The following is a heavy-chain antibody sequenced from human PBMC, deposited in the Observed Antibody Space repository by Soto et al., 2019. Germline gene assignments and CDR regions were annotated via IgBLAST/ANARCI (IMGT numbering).Heavy chain of an antibody. Sequence: GESLKICCKASGYSFTSYWVAWVRQMPGKGLEWMGIIYPGDSATTYSPSFQGQVTISADKSTSTAYLQWSSLEASDTAMYYWARRNDSGNYDFDYWGQGTLVTVSS. CDR3: ARRNDSGNYDFDY. J-gene: IGHJ4*02. CDR2: IYPGDSAT. CDR1: GYSFTSYW. V-gene: IGHV5-51*01. D-gene: IGHD4-17*01.